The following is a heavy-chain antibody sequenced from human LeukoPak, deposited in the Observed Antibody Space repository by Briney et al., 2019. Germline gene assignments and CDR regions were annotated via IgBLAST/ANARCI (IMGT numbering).Heavy chain of an antibody. V-gene: IGHV3-7*01. CDR3: VRGMDV. J-gene: IGHJ6*03. CDR2: IKQDGSDK. CDR1: GLTFNTYW. Sequence: GGSLRLSCAASGLTFNTYWMTWVRQAPGKGLEWVANIKQDGSDKRYVDSVKGRFTISRDNAKNSLYLQVNSLRAEDTAVYYCVRGMDVWGKGTKVTVSS.